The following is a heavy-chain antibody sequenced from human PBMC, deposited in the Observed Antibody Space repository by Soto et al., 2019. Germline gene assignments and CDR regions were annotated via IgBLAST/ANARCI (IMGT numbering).Heavy chain of an antibody. Sequence: ASVKVSCKASGYTFTSYAMHWVRQAPGQRLEWMGWINAGNGNTNYAQKLQGRVTMTTDTSTSTAYMELRSLRSDDTAVYYCARGGGVRGVDAYYYYGMDVWGQGTTVTVSS. D-gene: IGHD3-10*01. CDR2: INAGNGNT. CDR3: ARGGGVRGVDAYYYYGMDV. CDR1: GYTFTSYA. V-gene: IGHV1-3*01. J-gene: IGHJ6*02.